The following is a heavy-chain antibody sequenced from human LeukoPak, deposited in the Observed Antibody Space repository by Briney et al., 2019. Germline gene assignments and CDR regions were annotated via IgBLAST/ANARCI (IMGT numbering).Heavy chain of an antibody. CDR3: ARVPYDILTGSHYYGMDV. D-gene: IGHD3-9*01. Sequence: SVNVSFKSSVGTFISYAISWVRQAPGQGLEWMGGIIPIFGTANYAQKFQGRVTITADESTGTAYMELSSLRSEDTAVYYCARVPYDILTGSHYYGMDVWGQGTTVTVSS. CDR1: VGTFISYA. J-gene: IGHJ6*02. V-gene: IGHV1-69*13. CDR2: IIPIFGTA.